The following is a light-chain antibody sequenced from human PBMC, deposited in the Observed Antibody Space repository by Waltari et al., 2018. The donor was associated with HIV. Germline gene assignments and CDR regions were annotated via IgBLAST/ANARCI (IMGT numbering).Light chain of an antibody. V-gene: IGLV2-14*01. Sequence: QSALTQPASVSGSPGQSITISCTGTSSYVGGSNSVSWYQQHPGKAPKVIIYEVTNRPSGVSNRLSGSKSGNTAYLTISGLQGEDEADYYCTSYTSAATVVFGGGTKLTVL. CDR3: TSYTSAATVV. J-gene: IGLJ2*01. CDR1: SSYVGGSNS. CDR2: EVT.